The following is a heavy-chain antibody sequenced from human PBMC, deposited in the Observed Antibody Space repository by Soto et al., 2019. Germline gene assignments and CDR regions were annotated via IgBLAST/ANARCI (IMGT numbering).Heavy chain of an antibody. CDR2: IYYSGTT. Sequence: QLQLPESGPGLVKPSETLSLTCTVSGGSISSSSYYWGWIRQPPGKRLEWIGSIYYSGTTYYNPSLKSLVNISVDTSKSQFALKLSSVSTAGTAVYYSASHNVGSSSREDSFDPWGQGTLVTVSS. D-gene: IGHD1-26*01. V-gene: IGHV4-39*01. CDR1: GGSISSSSYY. J-gene: IGHJ5*02. CDR3: ASHNVGSSSREDSFDP.